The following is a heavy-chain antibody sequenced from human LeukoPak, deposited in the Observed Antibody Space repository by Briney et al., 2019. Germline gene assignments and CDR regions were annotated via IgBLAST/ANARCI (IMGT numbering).Heavy chain of an antibody. V-gene: IGHV1-69*06. D-gene: IGHD4-17*01. Sequence: SVKLSCKASGGTFSSYAISWVRQAPGQGLEWMGGIIPIFGTANYAQKFQGRVTITADKSTSTAYMEMSSLRAEDTAVYYCARTRVSYYYYYMDVWGKGTTVTVSS. CDR1: GGTFSSYA. CDR2: IIPIFGTA. J-gene: IGHJ6*03. CDR3: ARTRVSYYYYYMDV.